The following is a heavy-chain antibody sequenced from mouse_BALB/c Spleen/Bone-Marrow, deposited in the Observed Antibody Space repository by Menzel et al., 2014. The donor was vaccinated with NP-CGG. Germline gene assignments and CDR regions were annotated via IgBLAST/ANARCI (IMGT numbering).Heavy chain of an antibody. CDR2: IYPGNSGT. Sequence: EVQLQQSGTVLARPGASVKMSCKASGYSFTSYWMYWIKQRPGQGLEWIGAIYPGNSGTSYNQSFKGKAKLTAVTSASTAYMELSSLTNEDSAVYYCTRSITTAVEFDYWGQGTSLTVSS. CDR1: GYSFTSYW. D-gene: IGHD1-1*01. CDR3: TRSITTAVEFDY. V-gene: IGHV1-5*01. J-gene: IGHJ2*03.